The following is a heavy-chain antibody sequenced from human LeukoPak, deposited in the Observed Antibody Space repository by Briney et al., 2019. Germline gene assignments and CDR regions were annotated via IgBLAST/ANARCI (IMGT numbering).Heavy chain of an antibody. D-gene: IGHD2-8*02. CDR1: GGSISSGSYY. J-gene: IGHJ4*02. CDR3: ATLVKAPYFDD. V-gene: IGHV4-30-4*07. Sequence: SETLSLTCTVSGGSISSGSYYWSWIRQPPGKGLEWIGYIYYSGSTYYNPSLKSRVSISLETSRNQFSLKLSSVTAADTAVYYCATLVKAPYFDDWGQGTLVTVSS. CDR2: IYYSGST.